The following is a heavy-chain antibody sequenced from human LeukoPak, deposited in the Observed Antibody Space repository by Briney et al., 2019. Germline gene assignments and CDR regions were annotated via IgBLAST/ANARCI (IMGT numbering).Heavy chain of an antibody. J-gene: IGHJ2*01. CDR3: ARVGYPWYFDL. D-gene: IGHD5-18*01. V-gene: IGHV4-59*01. CDR1: GGSISSYY. CDR2: IYYSGST. Sequence: PSETLSLTCTGSGGSISSYYWSWIRQPPGKGLEWIGYIYYSGSTNYNPSLKSRVTISVDTSKNQFSLKLSSVTAADTAVYYCARVGYPWYFDLWGRGTLVTVSS.